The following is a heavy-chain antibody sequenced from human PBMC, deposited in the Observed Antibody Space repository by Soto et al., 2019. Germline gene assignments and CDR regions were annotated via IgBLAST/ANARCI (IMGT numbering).Heavy chain of an antibody. CDR2: ISGSGGTT. D-gene: IGHD6-13*01. CDR3: AKNGRAAAMYNWFDP. CDR1: GFTFSSYA. Sequence: EVQLLESGGGLVQPGGSLRLSCTGSGFTFSSYAMNWVRRAPGKGLECVSTISGSGGTTYYADSVKGRFTISRDNSKKTRYLQMSSLRAEDTAVYYCAKNGRAAAMYNWFDPWGQGTLVTVSS. J-gene: IGHJ5*02. V-gene: IGHV3-23*01.